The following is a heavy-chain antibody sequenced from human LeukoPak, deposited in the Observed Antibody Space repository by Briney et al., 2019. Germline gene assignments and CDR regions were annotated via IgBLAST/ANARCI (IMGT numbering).Heavy chain of an antibody. CDR2: ISAYNGNT. CDR3: ARDSRAGYSSSWSFDY. J-gene: IGHJ4*02. V-gene: IGHV1-18*01. D-gene: IGHD6-13*01. Sequence: GASVKVSCKASGYTFTSYGISWVRQAPGQGLEWMGWISAYNGNTNYAQKLQGRVTMTTDTSTSTAYMELRSLRSDDTAVYYCARDSRAGYSSSWSFDYWGQGTLVTVSS. CDR1: GYTFTSYG.